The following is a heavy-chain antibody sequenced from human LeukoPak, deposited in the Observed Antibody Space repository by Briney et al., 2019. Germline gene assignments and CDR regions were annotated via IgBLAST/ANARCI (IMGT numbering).Heavy chain of an antibody. D-gene: IGHD6-6*01. V-gene: IGHV3-7*03. CDR1: GLTFSSYA. J-gene: IGHJ4*02. CDR2: IKQDGSVK. Sequence: GGSLRLSCAASGLTFSSYAMSWVRQAPGKGLEWVANIKQDGSVKYYVDSVKGRFTISRDNAKNSLYLQMNSLRAEDTAIYNCARIGYSSSSLDFWGRGTLVTVSS. CDR3: ARIGYSSSSLDF.